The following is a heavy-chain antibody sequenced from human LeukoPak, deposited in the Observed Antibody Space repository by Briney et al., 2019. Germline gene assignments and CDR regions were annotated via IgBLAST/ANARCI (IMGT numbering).Heavy chain of an antibody. CDR2: TYYSGRP. D-gene: IGHD6-13*01. V-gene: IGHV4-59*08. Sequence: SETLSLTCAVYGASISALYWGWIRQSPGKGLEWIGYTYYSGRPTYNPSLKSRVTISLDTSKNQFSLRVKSLTAADTAIYFCARHHGQQFSDSWYLRGSFYYWGRGILVAGSS. CDR3: ARHHGQQFSDSWYLRGSFYY. J-gene: IGHJ4*02. CDR1: GASISALY.